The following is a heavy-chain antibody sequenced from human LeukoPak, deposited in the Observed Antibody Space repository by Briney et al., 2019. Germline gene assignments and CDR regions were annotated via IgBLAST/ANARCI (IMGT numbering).Heavy chain of an antibody. CDR1: GVSFSDYY. CDR3: ARGLGHSSSDY. Sequence: PSETLSLTCAVYGVSFSDYYWSWIRQPPGKELEWIGEINHSGSTIYNPSLRSRVTISVDTSKNQFSLKLSSVTAADTAVYFCARGLGHSSSDYWGQGTLVTVSS. D-gene: IGHD6-6*01. J-gene: IGHJ4*02. CDR2: INHSGST. V-gene: IGHV4-34*01.